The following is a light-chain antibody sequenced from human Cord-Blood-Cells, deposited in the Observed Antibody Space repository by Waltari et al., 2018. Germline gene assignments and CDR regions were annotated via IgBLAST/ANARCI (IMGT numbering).Light chain of an antibody. Sequence: QSVLTQPPSASGTPGQRVTISCSGSSSNLGSNPVNWYQQLPGTAPKLLIYSNNQRPSGVPDRFSGSKSGTSASLAISGPQSEDEADYYCAAWDDSLNGWVFGGGTKLTVL. V-gene: IGLV1-44*01. CDR2: SNN. J-gene: IGLJ3*02. CDR1: SSNLGSNP. CDR3: AAWDDSLNGWV.